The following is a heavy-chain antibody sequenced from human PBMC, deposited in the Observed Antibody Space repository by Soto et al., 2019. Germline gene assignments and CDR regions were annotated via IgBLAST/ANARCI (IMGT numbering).Heavy chain of an antibody. CDR2: IYSGGST. D-gene: IGHD1-20*01. CDR3: ARGITDNGLYYPFDY. CDR1: GFTVSANY. J-gene: IGHJ4*02. V-gene: IGHV3-53*01. Sequence: EVRLVESGGGLIQPGGSLRLSCAASGFTVSANYVSWVRQAPGKGLEWVSTIYSGGSTYYVDSVKGRFTISRDNSKNTVYLQMNSLRAEDTAVYYCARGITDNGLYYPFDYWRQGTLVTVSS.